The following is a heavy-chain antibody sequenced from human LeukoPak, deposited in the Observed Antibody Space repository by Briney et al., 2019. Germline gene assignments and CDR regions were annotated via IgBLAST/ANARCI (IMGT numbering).Heavy chain of an antibody. CDR2: FDPEDGKT. J-gene: IGHJ5*02. CDR1: GNTLTEFS. Sequence: ASVKVSCKLSGNTLTEFSMHWVRQAPGKGLEWMGGFDPEDGKTIYAQKFQGRVTMTEDTSTDTAYMELSSLRSEDTAVYYCARGEHDYGDYWFDPWSQGTLVTVSS. D-gene: IGHD4-17*01. CDR3: ARGEHDYGDYWFDP. V-gene: IGHV1-24*01.